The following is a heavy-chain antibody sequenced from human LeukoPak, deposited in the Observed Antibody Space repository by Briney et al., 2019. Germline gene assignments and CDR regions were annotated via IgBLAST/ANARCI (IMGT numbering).Heavy chain of an antibody. CDR1: GGSISSYY. J-gene: IGHJ4*02. D-gene: IGHD3-3*01. Sequence: SETLSLTCTVSGGSISSYYWSWIRQPAGKGLEWIGRIYTSGSTNYNPSLKSRVTMSVDTSNNQFSLKLSSVTAADTAVYYCARGDFWSGYHDYWGQGTLVTVSS. V-gene: IGHV4-4*07. CDR2: IYTSGST. CDR3: ARGDFWSGYHDY.